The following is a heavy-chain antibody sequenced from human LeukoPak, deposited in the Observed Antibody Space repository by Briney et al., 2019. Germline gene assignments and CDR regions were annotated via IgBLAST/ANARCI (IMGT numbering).Heavy chain of an antibody. Sequence: SETLSLTCTVSGGSISSYYWSWLRQPPGKGLEWIGYIYYSGSTNYNPSLKSRVTISVDTSKNQFSLKLSSVTAADTAVYYCARVSNGMAVAPYTWFDYWGQGILVTVSS. CDR2: IYYSGST. CDR3: ARVSNGMAVAPYTWFDY. J-gene: IGHJ4*02. CDR1: GGSISSYY. D-gene: IGHD6-19*01. V-gene: IGHV4-59*01.